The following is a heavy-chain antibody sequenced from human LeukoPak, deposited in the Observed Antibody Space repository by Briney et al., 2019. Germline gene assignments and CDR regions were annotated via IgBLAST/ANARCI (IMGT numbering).Heavy chain of an antibody. CDR2: IHYSGST. CDR3: ARQPCSEEYYYDSSGYYAGCWYFDL. CDR1: GGSISSSSYY. D-gene: IGHD3-22*01. J-gene: IGHJ2*01. V-gene: IGHV4-39*01. Sequence: SETLSLTCTVSGGSISSSSYYWGWIRQPPGKGLEWIGSIHYSGSTYYNPSLKSRVTISVDTSKNQFSLKLSSVTAADTAVYYCARQPCSEEYYYDSSGYYAGCWYFDLWGRGTLVTVSS.